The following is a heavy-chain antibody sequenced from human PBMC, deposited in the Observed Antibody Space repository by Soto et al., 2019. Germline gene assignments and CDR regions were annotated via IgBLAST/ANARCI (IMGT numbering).Heavy chain of an antibody. CDR3: ARASRYYWNYMMY. CDR2: VSAYNGNT. J-gene: IGHJ4*02. CDR1: GYTFSNDA. V-gene: IGHV1-18*01. D-gene: IGHD1-7*01. Sequence: QVQLVQSGAEVKKPGASVKVSCKASGYTFSNDAITWVRQAPGQGLEWMGWVSAYNGNTNYAQKFKGRVTMTTDKSTSTAYLEIRSLRYDDTAVYFCARASRYYWNYMMYWGQGTLVTVSS.